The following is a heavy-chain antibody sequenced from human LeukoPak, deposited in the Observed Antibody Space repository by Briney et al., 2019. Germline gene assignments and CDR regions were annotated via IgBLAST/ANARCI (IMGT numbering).Heavy chain of an antibody. CDR2: IYYSGST. Sequence: SETLSLTCTVSGGSISGYYWSWIRQPPGKGLEWIGYIYYSGSTNYNPSLKSRVTISVDTSKNQFSLKLSSVTAADTVVYYCARHRGYYGSGSYYSGAFDIWGQGTMVTVSS. CDR1: GGSISGYY. J-gene: IGHJ3*02. D-gene: IGHD3-10*01. V-gene: IGHV4-59*08. CDR3: ARHRGYYGSGSYYSGAFDI.